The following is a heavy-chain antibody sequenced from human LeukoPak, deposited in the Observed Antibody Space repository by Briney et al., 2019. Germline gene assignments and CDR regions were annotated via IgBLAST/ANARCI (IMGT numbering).Heavy chain of an antibody. D-gene: IGHD5-18*01. CDR2: INPNSGGT. V-gene: IGHV1-2*02. J-gene: IGHJ5*02. CDR3: ARDTAMVTYWFDP. Sequence: ASVKVSCKASGYTFTGYYMHWVRQAPGQGLEWMGWINPNSGGTNYAQKFQGRVTMTRDTSITTAYMELNRLRSDDTAVYYCARDTAMVTYWFDPWGQGTLVTVST. CDR1: GYTFTGYY.